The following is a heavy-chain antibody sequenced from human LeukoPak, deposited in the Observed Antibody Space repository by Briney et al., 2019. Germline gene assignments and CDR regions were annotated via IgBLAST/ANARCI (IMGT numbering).Heavy chain of an antibody. D-gene: IGHD4-11*01. CDR1: GGSISSGDYY. Sequence: SETLSLTCTVSGGSISSGDYYWSWIRQPPGKGLEWIGYIYYSGSTYYNPSLKSRVTISVDTSKNQFSLKLSSVTAADTAVYYCARARLGKYSNFEIGYWGQGTLVTVSS. CDR3: ARARLGKYSNFEIGY. V-gene: IGHV4-30-4*01. J-gene: IGHJ4*02. CDR2: IYYSGST.